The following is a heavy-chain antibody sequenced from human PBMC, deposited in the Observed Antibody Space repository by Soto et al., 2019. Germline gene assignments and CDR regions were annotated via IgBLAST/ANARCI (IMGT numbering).Heavy chain of an antibody. CDR2: ISGSGGST. CDR3: AKDFKGVGSGRDYFDY. Sequence: EVQLLESGGGLVQPGGSLRLSCAASGFTFSNYAMSWVRQAPGKGLEWVSAISGSGGSTYYADSVKGRFTISRDNSKNTLYLQMNSLRAEDTAGYYCAKDFKGVGSGRDYFDYWGQGTLVTVSS. CDR1: GFTFSNYA. V-gene: IGHV3-23*01. D-gene: IGHD3-10*01. J-gene: IGHJ4*02.